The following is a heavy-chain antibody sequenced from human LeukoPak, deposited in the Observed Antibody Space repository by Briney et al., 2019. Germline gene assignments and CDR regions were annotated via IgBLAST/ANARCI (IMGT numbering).Heavy chain of an antibody. V-gene: IGHV3-7*01. D-gene: IGHD6-19*01. J-gene: IGHJ4*02. CDR2: IVKDGREI. CDR3: AAGAGWLIDW. CDR1: APTVSNYW. Sequence: QPGRSLRLSCAPSAPTVSNYWTNWVRQAPGEGMEWVVIIVKDGREILYVDSVKGRFTISRDNGKNSLYLQMNSLRAEDTAVYYCAAGAGWLIDWWGQGTLVTVSS.